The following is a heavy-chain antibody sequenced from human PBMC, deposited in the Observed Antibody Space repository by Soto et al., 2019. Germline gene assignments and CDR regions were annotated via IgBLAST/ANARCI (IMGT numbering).Heavy chain of an antibody. CDR2: IIPIFGTA. J-gene: IGHJ5*02. CDR1: GGTFSSYA. D-gene: IGHD3-9*01. CDR3: ARANDILTCYVAGYNWFDP. Sequence: ASVKVSCKASGGTFSSYAISWVRQAPGQGLEWMGGIIPIFGTANYAQKFQGRVTITADESTSTAYMELSSLRSEDTAVYYCARANDILTCYVAGYNWFDPWGQGTLVTVSS. V-gene: IGHV1-69*13.